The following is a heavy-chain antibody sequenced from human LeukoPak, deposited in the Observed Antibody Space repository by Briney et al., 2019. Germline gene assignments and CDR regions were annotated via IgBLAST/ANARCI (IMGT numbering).Heavy chain of an antibody. D-gene: IGHD2-15*01. J-gene: IGHJ6*02. V-gene: IGHV4-34*01. CDR3: ARDLKRSPIFSFSYSGMDV. Sequence: SWIRQSPGKGLEWIGEINHSGSANYNPSLKGRVTISVDTSKNQFSLKLTSVTAADAAVYYCARDLKRSPIFSFSYSGMDVWGQGTTVTVSS. CDR2: INHSGSA.